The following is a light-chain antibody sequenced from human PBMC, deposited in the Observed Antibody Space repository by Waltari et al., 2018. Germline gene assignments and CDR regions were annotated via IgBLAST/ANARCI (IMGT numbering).Light chain of an antibody. J-gene: IGKJ1*01. CDR3: QQSYSSPRT. V-gene: IGKV1-39*01. Sequence: DIQMTQSPSSLSASVGDRVTITCRASQSISTYLNWYQQKPGKAPKLLICAASILQSGVPSRFSGSGSGTDFTLNISSLQPEDFATFYCQQSYSSPRTFGQGTKVEIK. CDR1: QSISTY. CDR2: AAS.